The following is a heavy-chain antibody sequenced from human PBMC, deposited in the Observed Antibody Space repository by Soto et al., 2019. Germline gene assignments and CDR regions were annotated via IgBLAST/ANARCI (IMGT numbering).Heavy chain of an antibody. V-gene: IGHV3-23*01. CDR3: AKKALSDS. CDR2: ISGSGGST. CDR1: GFTFDDYA. D-gene: IGHD3-16*02. Sequence: GGPLRISCTASGFTFDDYAMHWVRQAPGKGLEWVSAISGSGGSTYYADSVKGRFTISRDNSKNTLYLQMNSLRAEDTAVYYCAKKALSDSWGQGTLVTVSS. J-gene: IGHJ4*02.